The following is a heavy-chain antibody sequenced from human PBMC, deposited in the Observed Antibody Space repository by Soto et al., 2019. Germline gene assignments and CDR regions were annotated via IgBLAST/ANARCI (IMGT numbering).Heavy chain of an antibody. D-gene: IGHD4-17*01. V-gene: IGHV1-69*13. CDR3: ARGDATKIVVTTYYAMDV. CDR1: GGSLSNYG. CDR2: IIPVFGTA. J-gene: IGHJ6*02. Sequence: SVKVSCKASGGSLSNYGFSWVRQAPGQGLEWMGGIIPVFGTANYAQKFQGRVTITADESTNIVYMDVTSLRSEDTAVYYCARGDATKIVVTTYYAMDVWGQGTTVTVSS.